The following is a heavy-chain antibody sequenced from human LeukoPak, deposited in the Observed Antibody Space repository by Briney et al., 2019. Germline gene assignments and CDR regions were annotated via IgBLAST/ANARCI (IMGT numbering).Heavy chain of an antibody. J-gene: IGHJ4*02. CDR3: AKDTEVVIIWVIDY. D-gene: IGHD3-3*01. CDR2: ISGSGGST. CDR1: GFTFSSYA. Sequence: GGSLRLSCPAYGFTFSSYAMSWVRQAPRKGLEWVSAISGSGGSTYYADSVKGRFTISRDNSKNTLYLQMNSLRAEDTAVYYCAKDTEVVIIWVIDYWGQGTLVTVSS. V-gene: IGHV3-23*01.